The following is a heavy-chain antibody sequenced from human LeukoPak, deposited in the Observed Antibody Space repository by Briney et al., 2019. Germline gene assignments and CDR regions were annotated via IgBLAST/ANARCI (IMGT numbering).Heavy chain of an antibody. CDR3: ARDCSSTSCWASTGY. Sequence: GASVKVSCKASGYTFTSYGISWVRQAPGQGLEWMGWISAYNGNTNYAQKLQGRVTMTTDTSTSTAYMELRSLRSDDTAVYYCARDCSSTSCWASTGYWGQGPLVTVSS. J-gene: IGHJ4*02. D-gene: IGHD2-2*01. V-gene: IGHV1-18*01. CDR2: ISAYNGNT. CDR1: GYTFTSYG.